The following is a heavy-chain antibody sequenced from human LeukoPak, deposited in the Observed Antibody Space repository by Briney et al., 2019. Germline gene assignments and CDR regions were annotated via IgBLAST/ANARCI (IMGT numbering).Heavy chain of an antibody. CDR3: ARHHYYYDILTGSYNNWFDP. CDR1: GGSISSSSYY. D-gene: IGHD3-9*01. J-gene: IGHJ5*02. Sequence: SETLSLTCTVSGGSISSSSYYWGWIRQPPGKGLEWIGSIYYSGSTYYNPSLKSRVTISVDTSKNQFSLKLSSVTAADTAVYYCARHHYYYDILTGSYNNWFDPWGQGTLITVSS. CDR2: IYYSGST. V-gene: IGHV4-39*01.